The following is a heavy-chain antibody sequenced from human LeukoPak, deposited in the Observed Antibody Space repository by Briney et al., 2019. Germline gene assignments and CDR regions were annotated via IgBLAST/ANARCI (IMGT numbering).Heavy chain of an antibody. CDR3: ARDRSYFDWLLPHPSIFDY. V-gene: IGHV3-30-3*01. CDR2: ISYDGSNK. Sequence: PGRSLRLSCAASGFTFSSYAMHWVRQAPGKGLEWVAVISYDGSNKYYADSVKGRFTISRDNSKNTLYLQMNSLRAEDTAVYYCARDRSYFDWLLPHPSIFDYWGQGTLVTVSS. D-gene: IGHD3-9*01. CDR1: GFTFSSYA. J-gene: IGHJ4*02.